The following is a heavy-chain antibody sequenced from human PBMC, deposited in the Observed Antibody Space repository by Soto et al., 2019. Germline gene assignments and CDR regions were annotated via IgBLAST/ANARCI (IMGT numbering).Heavy chain of an antibody. V-gene: IGHV3-23*01. CDR3: AKPLRFTFTTGCYMDV. Sequence: EVQPLESGGGLVQPGGSLRLSCAASGFTVSSYARSWVRQAPGKGLEWVSVISGSGSTYSADSVKGRFTISRDSSKNTVYLQMNSLRAEDTAVYYCAKPLRFTFTTGCYMDVWGRGTTVTVSS. J-gene: IGHJ6*03. CDR1: GFTVSSYA. CDR2: ISGSGST. D-gene: IGHD3-16*01.